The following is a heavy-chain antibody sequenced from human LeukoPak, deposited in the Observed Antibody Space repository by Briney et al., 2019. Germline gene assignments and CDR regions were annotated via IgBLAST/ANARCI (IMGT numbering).Heavy chain of an antibody. V-gene: IGHV3-53*01. CDR1: GFTVRSNY. CDR3: ARIINDYDSSGFFDY. J-gene: IGHJ4*02. Sequence: GGSLRLSCAASGFTVRSNYMTWVRQAPGKGLEGVSVIYSGGSTYYADSVKGRFTISRDNSKNTLYLQMNSLRAEDTAVYYCARIINDYDSSGFFDYWGQGTLVTVSS. CDR2: IYSGGST. D-gene: IGHD3-22*01.